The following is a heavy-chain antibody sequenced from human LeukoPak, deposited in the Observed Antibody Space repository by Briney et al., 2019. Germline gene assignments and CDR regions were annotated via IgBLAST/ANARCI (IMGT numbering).Heavy chain of an antibody. V-gene: IGHV1-46*01. J-gene: IGHJ5*02. Sequence: ASVKISCKASGYTFTSYGISWVRQAPGQGLEWMGIINPSGGSTSYAQKFQGRVTMTRDTSTSTVYMELSSLRSEDTAVYYCARVSYGVSWFDPWGQGTLVTVSS. CDR3: ARVSYGVSWFDP. CDR2: INPSGGST. CDR1: GYTFTSYG. D-gene: IGHD3-3*01.